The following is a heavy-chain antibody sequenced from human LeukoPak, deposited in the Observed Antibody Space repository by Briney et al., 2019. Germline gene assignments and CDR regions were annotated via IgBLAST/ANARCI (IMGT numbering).Heavy chain of an antibody. CDR2: IHPGDSDT. V-gene: IGHV5-51*01. CDR3: ARHAGNCTGGKCYSFYYFDY. CDR1: GYTFTNYW. J-gene: IGHJ4*02. D-gene: IGHD2-15*01. Sequence: GASLKISCKASGYTFTNYWIGWVRHTPGKGLEWMGIIHPGDSDTRYRTSFQGQVTMSVDESTSTAYLHWASLKASDTAIYYCARHAGNCTGGKCYSFYYFDYWGQGTLVTVSS.